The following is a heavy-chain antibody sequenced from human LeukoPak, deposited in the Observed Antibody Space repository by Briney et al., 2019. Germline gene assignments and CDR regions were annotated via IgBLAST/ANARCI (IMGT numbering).Heavy chain of an antibody. V-gene: IGHV5-51*01. J-gene: IGHJ4*02. CDR1: GYSFTNHY. CDR3: ARRGYVSGNYYYPN. CDR2: IYPGDSDT. D-gene: IGHD3-10*01. Sequence: GESLKISCKGSGYSFTNHYIGWVRLMPGKGLEWMGIIYPGDSDTRYSPSIQGQVTISADKSISTAHLQWSSLKASDTAMYYCARRGYVSGNYYYPNWGQGTLVTVSS.